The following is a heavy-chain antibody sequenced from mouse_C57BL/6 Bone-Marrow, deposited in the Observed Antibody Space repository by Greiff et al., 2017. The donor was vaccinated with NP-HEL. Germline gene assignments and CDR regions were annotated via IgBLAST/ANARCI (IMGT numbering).Heavy chain of an antibody. CDR3: ARDYYGSLWYFDV. V-gene: IGHV5-4*01. CDR2: ISDGGSYT. J-gene: IGHJ1*03. Sequence: EVKLQESGGGLVKPGGSLKLSCAASGFTFSSYAMSWVRQTPEKRLEWVATISDGGSYTYYPDNVKGRFTISRDNAKNNLYLQMSHLKSEDTAMYYCARDYYGSLWYFDVWGTGTTVTVSS. D-gene: IGHD1-1*01. CDR1: GFTFSSYA.